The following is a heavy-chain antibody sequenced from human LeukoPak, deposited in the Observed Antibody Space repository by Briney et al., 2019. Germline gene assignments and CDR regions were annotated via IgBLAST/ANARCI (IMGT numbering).Heavy chain of an antibody. CDR2: INPSGGST. CDR3: ARFSIYYDSMDY. V-gene: IGHV1-46*01. CDR1: GYTFTSYG. Sequence: ASVKVSCKASGYTFTSYGISWVRQAPGQGLEWMGIINPSGGSTSYAQKFQGRVTMTRDTSTSTVYMELSSLRSEDTAVYYCARFSIYYDSMDYWGQGTLVTVSS. J-gene: IGHJ4*02. D-gene: IGHD3-22*01.